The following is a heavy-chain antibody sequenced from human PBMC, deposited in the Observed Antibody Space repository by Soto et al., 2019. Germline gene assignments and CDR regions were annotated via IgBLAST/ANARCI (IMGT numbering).Heavy chain of an antibody. CDR3: ARENYDFWSGYYLDY. Sequence: EVQLVESGGGLVQPGGSLRLSCVVSGITFSTYRMHWVRQAPGKGPVWVSHIKSDGTVTHYTDSVRGRFIISRDNGKNTLFLQMNSLRAEDTAVYYCARENYDFWSGYYLDYWGQGTLVTVSS. CDR1: GITFSTYR. D-gene: IGHD3-3*01. CDR2: IKSDGTVT. V-gene: IGHV3-74*01. J-gene: IGHJ4*02.